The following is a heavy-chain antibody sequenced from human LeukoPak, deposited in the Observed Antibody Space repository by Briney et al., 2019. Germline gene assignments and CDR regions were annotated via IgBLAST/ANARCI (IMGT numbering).Heavy chain of an antibody. CDR3: ARGDHSSGYYSPYYFDY. CDR1: GGSISIYY. CDR2: IYYSGST. V-gene: IGHV4-59*01. Sequence: SETLSLTCTVSGGSISIYYWSWIRQPPGKGLEWIGYIYYSGSTNYNPSLKSRVTISVDTSKNQFSLKLSSVTAADTAVYYCARGDHSSGYYSPYYFDYWGQGTLVTVSS. J-gene: IGHJ4*02. D-gene: IGHD3-22*01.